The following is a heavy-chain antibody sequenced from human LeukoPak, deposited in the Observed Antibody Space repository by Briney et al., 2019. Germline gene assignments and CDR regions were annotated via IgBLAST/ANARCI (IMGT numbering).Heavy chain of an antibody. J-gene: IGHJ5*02. CDR1: GGTFSSYA. V-gene: IGHV1-69*06. D-gene: IGHD3-22*01. CDR2: IIPIFGTA. Sequence: SVKVSCKASGGTFSSYAISWVRQAPGQGLEWMGGIIPIFGTANYAQKFQGRVTITADKSTSTAYMELRSLRSDDTAVYYCARVGRNYYDSSGYYPRGWFDPWGQGTLVTVSS. CDR3: ARVGRNYYDSSGYYPRGWFDP.